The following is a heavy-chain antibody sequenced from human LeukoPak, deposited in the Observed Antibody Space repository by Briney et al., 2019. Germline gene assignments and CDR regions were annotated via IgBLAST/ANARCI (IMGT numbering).Heavy chain of an antibody. CDR1: GFTFSNAW. Sequence: GGSLRLSCAASGFTFSNAWMSWVRQAPGKGLEWVANIKQDESEKYYVDSVKGRFTISRDNAKSSLYLQMNSLRAEDTAVYYCARALDSSSSRYQAFEEWGQGTLVTVSS. CDR2: IKQDESEK. CDR3: ARALDSSSSRYQAFEE. J-gene: IGHJ4*02. V-gene: IGHV3-7*01. D-gene: IGHD2-2*01.